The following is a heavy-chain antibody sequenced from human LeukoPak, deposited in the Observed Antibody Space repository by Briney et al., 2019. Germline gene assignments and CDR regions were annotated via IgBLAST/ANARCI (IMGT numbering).Heavy chain of an antibody. CDR3: ARVGGDSYGFVFDY. D-gene: IGHD5-18*01. CDR1: GFTFSSYG. J-gene: IGHJ4*02. Sequence: GGSLRLSCAASGFTFSSYGMHWVRQAPGKGLEWVSVIYSGGSTYYADSVKGRFTISRDNSKNTLYLQMNSLRAEDTAVYYCARVGGDSYGFVFDYWGQGTLVTVSS. V-gene: IGHV3-66*01. CDR2: IYSGGST.